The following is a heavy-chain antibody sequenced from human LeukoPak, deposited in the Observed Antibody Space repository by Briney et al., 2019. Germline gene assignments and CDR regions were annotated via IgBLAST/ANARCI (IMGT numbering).Heavy chain of an antibody. V-gene: IGHV3-21*01. Sequence: GGSLRLSCAASGFTFSSYSMNWVRQAPGKGLEWVSSISSSSSYIYYADSVKGRFTISRDNAKNSLYLQMNSLRAEDTAVYYCAREIVVVTASPFDYWGQGTLVTVSS. CDR1: GFTFSSYS. J-gene: IGHJ4*02. CDR3: AREIVVVTASPFDY. CDR2: ISSSSSYI. D-gene: IGHD2-21*02.